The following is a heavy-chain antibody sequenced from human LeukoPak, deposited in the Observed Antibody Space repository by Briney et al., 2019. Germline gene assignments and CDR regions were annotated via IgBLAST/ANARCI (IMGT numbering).Heavy chain of an antibody. CDR2: IVGGGNTI. J-gene: IGHJ4*02. CDR1: GFTFSNYW. D-gene: IGHD4-17*01. V-gene: IGHV3-23*01. CDR3: AIPPTTVTVGY. Sequence: GGSLRLSCAASGFTFSNYWMHWVRQAPGKGLEWVSAIVGGGNTIYSADSVKGRFTISRDNSKNTLSLQMNSLRAEDTAVYYCAIPPTTVTVGYWGQGTLVTVSS.